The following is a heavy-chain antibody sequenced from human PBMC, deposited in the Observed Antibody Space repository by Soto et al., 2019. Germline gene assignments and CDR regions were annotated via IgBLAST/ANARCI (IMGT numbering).Heavy chain of an antibody. J-gene: IGHJ6*02. Sequence: QLQLQESGPGLVKPSETLSLTCTVSGGSISSSSYYWGWIRQPPGKGLEWIGSIYYSGSTYYTPSLKSRVTISVDTSKNQFSLKLSSVTAADTAVYYCARHVSAAAVPEHYYYYYGMDVWGQGTTVTVSS. CDR3: ARHVSAAAVPEHYYYYYGMDV. CDR2: IYYSGST. V-gene: IGHV4-39*01. CDR1: GGSISSSSYY. D-gene: IGHD6-13*01.